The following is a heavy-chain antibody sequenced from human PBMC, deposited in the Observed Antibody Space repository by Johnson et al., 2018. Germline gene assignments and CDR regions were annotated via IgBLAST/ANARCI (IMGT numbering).Heavy chain of an antibody. CDR2: ISYDGSNK. D-gene: IGHD3-16*01. V-gene: IGHV3-30*03. J-gene: IGHJ3*02. CDR3: AGGRFGGKTSDAFYI. CDR1: GFTFSSYG. Sequence: QVQLVQSGGGVVQPGRSLRLSCAASGFTFSSYGMHWVRQAPGKGLEWVALISYDGSNKYYADSVKGRFTISRDNSKNTLYLQMNSLGAEDTAVYYCAGGRFGGKTSDAFYIWGQGTMVTFSS.